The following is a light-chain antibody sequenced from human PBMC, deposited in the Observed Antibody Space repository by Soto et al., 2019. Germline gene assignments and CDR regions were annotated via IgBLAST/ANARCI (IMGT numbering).Light chain of an antibody. CDR3: AAWDDSLSGRVV. Sequence: QTVVTQPPSASGTPGQRVTISCSGSSSNIGSNYVYWYQQFPGTAPKLLIYRNNQRPSGVPDRFSGSKSGTSASLAISGLRSEDEADYYCAAWDDSLSGRVVFGGGTKLTVL. CDR1: SSNIGSNY. CDR2: RNN. J-gene: IGLJ2*01. V-gene: IGLV1-47*01.